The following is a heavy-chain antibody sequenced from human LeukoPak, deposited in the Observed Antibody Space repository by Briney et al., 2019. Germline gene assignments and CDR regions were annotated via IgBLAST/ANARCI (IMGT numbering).Heavy chain of an antibody. V-gene: IGHV3-30*18. CDR1: GFTFSSYG. J-gene: IGHJ4*02. D-gene: IGHD6-19*01. CDR3: AKDQASSGWYYDY. CDR2: ISYDGSDK. Sequence: GGSLRLSCAGSGFTFSSYGMHWVRQAPGKGLEWVAVISYDGSDKYYADSVKGRFTISRDNSKNTLYLQMNTLRAEDTAVYHCAKDQASSGWYYDYWGQGTLVTVSS.